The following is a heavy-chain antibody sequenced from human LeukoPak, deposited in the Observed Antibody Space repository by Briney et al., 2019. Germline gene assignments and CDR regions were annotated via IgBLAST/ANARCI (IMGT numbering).Heavy chain of an antibody. CDR2: ISSSSSYI. V-gene: IGHV3-21*01. CDR3: ASRSYVWGSYRWDAFDI. D-gene: IGHD3-16*02. Sequence: PGGSLRLSCVVSGVTVSNNCMSWVRQAPGKGLEWVSSISSSSSYIYYADSVKGRFTISRDNAKNSLYLQMNSLRAEDTAVYYCASRSYVWGSYRWDAFDIWGQGTMVTVSS. CDR1: GVTVSNNC. J-gene: IGHJ3*02.